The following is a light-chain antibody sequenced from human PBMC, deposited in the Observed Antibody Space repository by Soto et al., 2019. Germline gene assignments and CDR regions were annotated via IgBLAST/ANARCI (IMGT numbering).Light chain of an antibody. CDR1: QSVSINY. CDR3: QHYGYSPIT. Sequence: IVWAQSPGTLSWSPGERATLACRAVQSVSINYLARYQQKPGQAPRLLISAASCTATGIPDRFSGSGSGIAFTITIDGLEPEDFVVYYCQHYGYSPITFGQGTRLEIK. CDR2: AAS. J-gene: IGKJ5*01. V-gene: IGKV3-20*01.